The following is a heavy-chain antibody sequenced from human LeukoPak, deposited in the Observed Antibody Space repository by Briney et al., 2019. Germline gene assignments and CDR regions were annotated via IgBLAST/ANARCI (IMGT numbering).Heavy chain of an antibody. V-gene: IGHV1-8*01. Sequence: ASVKISCKASAYTFTSYDINWGRHATGQGLEWMGWMNPNIGNTGYEQKFQGRVTMTRNTSISTAYMELGSLRSEDTAVYYCARVSNTMVRGEILDYWGQGTLVTASS. CDR1: AYTFTSYD. J-gene: IGHJ4*02. CDR3: ARVSNTMVRGEILDY. CDR2: MNPNIGNT. D-gene: IGHD3-10*01.